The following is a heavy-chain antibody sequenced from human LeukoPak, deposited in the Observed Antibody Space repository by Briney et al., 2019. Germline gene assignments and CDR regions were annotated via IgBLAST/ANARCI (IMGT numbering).Heavy chain of an antibody. CDR3: ARSLREPPPRGSCTRTSCYTPDAFDI. D-gene: IGHD2-2*02. Sequence: GASVKVSCKASGYTFTGYYMHWVRQAPGQGLEWMGWIDPNSGGTNYAQKFQGRVTMTRDTSISTAYMELSRLRSDDTAVYYCARSLREPPPRGSCTRTSCYTPDAFDIWGQGTMVTVSS. CDR1: GYTFTGYY. V-gene: IGHV1-2*02. CDR2: IDPNSGGT. J-gene: IGHJ3*02.